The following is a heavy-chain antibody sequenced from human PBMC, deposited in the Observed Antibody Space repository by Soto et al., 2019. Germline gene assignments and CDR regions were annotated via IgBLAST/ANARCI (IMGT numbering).Heavy chain of an antibody. D-gene: IGHD3-22*01. V-gene: IGHV3-23*01. CDR3: AKRLLRNYYDSRVLAYYFDY. Sequence: PGGSLRLSCASSGFTFSSYAMSWVRQAPGKGLEWVSAISGSGGSTYYADSVKGRFTISRDNSKNTLYLQMNSLRAEDTAVYYCAKRLLRNYYDSRVLAYYFDYWGQGTLVTVSS. J-gene: IGHJ4*02. CDR2: ISGSGGST. CDR1: GFTFSSYA.